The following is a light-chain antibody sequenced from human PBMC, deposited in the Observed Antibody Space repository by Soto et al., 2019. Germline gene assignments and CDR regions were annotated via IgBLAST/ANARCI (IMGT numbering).Light chain of an antibody. V-gene: IGKV3-20*01. J-gene: IGKJ2*01. CDR3: HQYSNPPHT. CDR1: QTVGASQ. CDR2: GVS. Sequence: ETVLTQSPGTLSLSPGEGATLSCRASQTVGASQLAWYQQKPGQSPRLLIYGVSNRATDIPDRFGGSGSGTAFTLTITRLEPEGFAVYYCHQYSNPPHTFGQGTKLEIK.